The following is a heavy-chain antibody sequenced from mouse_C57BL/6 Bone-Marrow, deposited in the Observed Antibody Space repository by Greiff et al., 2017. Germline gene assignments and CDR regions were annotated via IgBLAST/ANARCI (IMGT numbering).Heavy chain of an antibody. J-gene: IGHJ3*01. CDR3: ARESIYYGNLAWFAY. D-gene: IGHD2-1*01. CDR1: GYTFTDYY. Sequence: VQGVESGAELVRPVASVKLSCKASGYTFTDYYINWVKQRPGQGLEWIARIYPGSGNTYYNEKFKGKATLTAEKSSSTAYMQLSSLTSEDSAVYFCARESIYYGNLAWFAYWGQGTLVTVSA. CDR2: IYPGSGNT. V-gene: IGHV1-76*01.